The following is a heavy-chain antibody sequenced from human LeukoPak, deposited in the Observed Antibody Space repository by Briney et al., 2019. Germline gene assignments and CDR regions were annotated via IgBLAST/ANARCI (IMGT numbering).Heavy chain of an antibody. CDR2: ISYDGSNK. CDR3: ARGAVATINYFDY. CDR1: GFTFSSYA. Sequence: GRSLRLSCAASGFTFSSYAMHWVRQAPGKGLEWVAVISYDGSNKYYADSVKGRFTISRDNSKNTLYLQMNSLRAEDTAVYYCARGAVATINYFDYWGQGTLVTVSS. D-gene: IGHD5-12*01. V-gene: IGHV3-30*01. J-gene: IGHJ4*02.